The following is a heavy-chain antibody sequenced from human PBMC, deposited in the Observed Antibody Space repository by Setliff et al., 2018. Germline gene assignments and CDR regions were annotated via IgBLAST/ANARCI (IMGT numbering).Heavy chain of an antibody. CDR1: GLSFYSYS. Sequence: GGSLRLSCAVPGLSFYSYSMNWVRQAPGKGLEWVAGINGRSTRSLYADSVRGRLTISRDNSKNTLYLQMNSLRAEDTAVYYCATMDWIELSRYFKYWGQGSLVTVSS. CDR2: INGRSTRS. V-gene: IGHV3-23*01. J-gene: IGHJ4*02. CDR3: ATMDWIELSRYFKY. D-gene: IGHD5-18*01.